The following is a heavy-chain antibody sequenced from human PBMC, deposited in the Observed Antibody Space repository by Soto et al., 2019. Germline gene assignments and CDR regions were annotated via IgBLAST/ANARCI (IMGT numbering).Heavy chain of an antibody. CDR1: GFTFSSYA. CDR2: ISGSGGST. J-gene: IGHJ1*01. Sequence: GGSLRLSCAASGFTFSSYAMSWVRQAPGKGLEWVSAISGSGGSTYYADSVKGRFTISRDNSKNTLYLQMNSLRAEDTAVYYCAALYSSALNWKYFQHWGQGTLVTVSS. CDR3: AALYSSALNWKYFQH. V-gene: IGHV3-23*01. D-gene: IGHD6-25*01.